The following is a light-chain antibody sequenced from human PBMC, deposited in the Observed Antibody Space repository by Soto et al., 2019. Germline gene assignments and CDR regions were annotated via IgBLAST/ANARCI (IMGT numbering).Light chain of an antibody. Sequence: QSVRTQPPSGTGAPGQRVTISCTGSSSNIGAGYDVHWYQQLPQTAPKLLIYGNSNRPSGVPDRFSGSKSGASASLAITGLQAEDEADYYCQSYDTSLIYVFGTGTKVTVL. J-gene: IGLJ1*01. V-gene: IGLV1-40*01. CDR1: SSNIGAGYD. CDR3: QSYDTSLIYV. CDR2: GNS.